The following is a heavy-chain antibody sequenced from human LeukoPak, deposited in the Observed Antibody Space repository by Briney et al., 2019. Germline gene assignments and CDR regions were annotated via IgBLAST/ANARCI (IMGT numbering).Heavy chain of an antibody. D-gene: IGHD3-3*01. V-gene: IGHV4-31*03. Sequence: NSSETLSLTCTVSGGSISSGGYYWSWIRQHPGKGLEWIGYIYYSGSTYYNPSLKSRVTISVDTSKNQFSLKLSSVTAADTAVYYCARTRRGVIDYWGQGTLVTVSS. CDR3: ARTRRGVIDY. J-gene: IGHJ4*02. CDR1: GGSISSGGYY. CDR2: IYYSGST.